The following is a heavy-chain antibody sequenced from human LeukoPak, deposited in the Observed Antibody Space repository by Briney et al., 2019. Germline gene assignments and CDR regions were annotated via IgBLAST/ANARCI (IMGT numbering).Heavy chain of an antibody. CDR1: GFTYSSYA. D-gene: IGHD2-2*01. J-gene: IGHJ6*02. CDR2: ISYDESNK. Sequence: GRSLRLSCAASGFTYSSYAMHWVRQAPSKGQEWVAVISYDESNKYYADSVKGRFTISRDNSKNTLYLQMNSLRAEDTAVYYCARGGGPAAYYYYGMDVWGQGTTVTVSS. CDR3: ARGGGPAAYYYYGMDV. V-gene: IGHV3-30-3*01.